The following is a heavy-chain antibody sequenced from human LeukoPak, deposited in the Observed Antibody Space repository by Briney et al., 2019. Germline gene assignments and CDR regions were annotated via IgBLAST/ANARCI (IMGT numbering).Heavy chain of an antibody. Sequence: SVKVSCKVSGYTLTELSMHWVRQAPGQGLEWMGGIIPIFGTANYAQKFQGRVTITTDESTSTAYMELSSLRSEDTAVYYCARAASTGAAAAPFPHWGQGTLVTVSS. J-gene: IGHJ1*01. D-gene: IGHD6-13*01. V-gene: IGHV1-69*05. CDR3: ARAASTGAAAAPFPH. CDR2: IIPIFGTA. CDR1: GYTLTELS.